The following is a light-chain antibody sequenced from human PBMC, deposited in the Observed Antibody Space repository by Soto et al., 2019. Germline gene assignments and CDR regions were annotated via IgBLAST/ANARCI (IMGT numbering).Light chain of an antibody. CDR2: DTS. J-gene: IGKJ3*01. CDR1: QSVGNK. V-gene: IGKV3-15*01. Sequence: EIVMTQSPATLSVSPGEGATLSCRASQSVGNKLAWYQQKPGQPPSRLIYDTSTSAAAVPARFSGSGSGTAFTLTITGLQSEDFAVYYCQQYYSWPLFGPGTKVEI. CDR3: QQYYSWPL.